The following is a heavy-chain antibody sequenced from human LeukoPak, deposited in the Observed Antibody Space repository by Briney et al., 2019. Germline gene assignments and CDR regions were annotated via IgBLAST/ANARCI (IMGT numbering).Heavy chain of an antibody. CDR2: IIPIFGTA. CDR1: GGTSSSYA. Sequence: SVKVSCKASGGTSSSYAISWVRQAPGQGLEWMGGIIPIFGTANYAQKFQGRVTITTDESTSTAYMELSSLRSEDTAVYYCTAGDSSSLLGAYWGQGTLVTVSS. CDR3: TAGDSSSLLGAY. D-gene: IGHD3-22*01. V-gene: IGHV1-69*05. J-gene: IGHJ4*02.